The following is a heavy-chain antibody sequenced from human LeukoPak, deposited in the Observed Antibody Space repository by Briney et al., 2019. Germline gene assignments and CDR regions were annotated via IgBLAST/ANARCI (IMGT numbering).Heavy chain of an antibody. CDR1: GGSISSSSYY. J-gene: IGHJ4*02. CDR2: IYYSGST. D-gene: IGHD3-10*01. CDR3: ARGKYALWFGETGGGLDY. V-gene: IGHV4-39*07. Sequence: SETLFLTCTVSGGSISSSSYYWGWIRQPPGKGLEWIGSIYYSGSTYYNPALKSRVTISVDTSKNQFSLKLSSVTAADTAVYYCARGKYALWFGETGGGLDYWGQGTLVTVSS.